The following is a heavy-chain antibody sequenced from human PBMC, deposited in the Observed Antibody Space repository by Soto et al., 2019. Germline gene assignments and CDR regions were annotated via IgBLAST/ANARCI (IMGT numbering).Heavy chain of an antibody. D-gene: IGHD3-3*01. CDR3: ARNYPFGVVPHYYGMDV. Sequence: ASVKVSCKASGYTFTSYGISWVRQAPGQGLEWMGWISAYNGNTNYAQKFQGWVNMTRDTSISTAYMELSRLRSDDTAVYYCARNYPFGVVPHYYGMDVWGQRTTVTVS. CDR1: GYTFTSYG. V-gene: IGHV1-18*01. J-gene: IGHJ6*02. CDR2: ISAYNGNT.